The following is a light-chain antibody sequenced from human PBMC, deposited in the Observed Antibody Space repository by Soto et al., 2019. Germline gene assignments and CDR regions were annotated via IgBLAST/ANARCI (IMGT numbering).Light chain of an antibody. Sequence: DIQMTQSPSSLSASVGDRVTITCQASQDISNYLNWYQQKPGKAPKLLIYDASNLETGVPSRFXGSGSGTDFNFTISSLQPEDIATYYCQQYDNRPMYTFGQGTKLEIK. CDR2: DAS. CDR1: QDISNY. V-gene: IGKV1-33*01. J-gene: IGKJ2*01. CDR3: QQYDNRPMYT.